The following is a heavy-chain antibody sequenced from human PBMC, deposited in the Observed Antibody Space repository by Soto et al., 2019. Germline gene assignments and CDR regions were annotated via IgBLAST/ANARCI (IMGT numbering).Heavy chain of an antibody. CDR1: GVTVTSGDIC. CDR3: VRDLAHGYSGNV. CDR2: IYDGRVT. V-gene: IGHV4-30-4*08. Sequence: SGTLSLTCTASGVTVTSGDICWSCLRQPPGMDLEWLVYIYDGRVTSSTPALRSCVTSSLNSPNTQYSLKLRSVTAADTAVYFCVRDLAHGYSGNVWGHGTLVTVSS. D-gene: IGHD5-18*01. J-gene: IGHJ3*01.